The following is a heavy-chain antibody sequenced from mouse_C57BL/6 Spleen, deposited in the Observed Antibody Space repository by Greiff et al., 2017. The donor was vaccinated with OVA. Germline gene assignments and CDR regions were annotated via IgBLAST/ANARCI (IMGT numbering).Heavy chain of an antibody. J-gene: IGHJ3*01. CDR1: GYAFSSYW. D-gene: IGHD1-1*01. CDR2: IYPGDGDI. V-gene: IGHV1-80*01. CDR3: ARGDGSSSWFAY. Sequence: QVQLQQSGAELVKPGASVKISCKASGYAFSSYWMNWVKQRPGKGLEWIGQIYPGDGDINYNGKFKGKATLTADKSSSTAYMQLSSLTSEDSAVYFCARGDGSSSWFAYWGQGTLVTVSA.